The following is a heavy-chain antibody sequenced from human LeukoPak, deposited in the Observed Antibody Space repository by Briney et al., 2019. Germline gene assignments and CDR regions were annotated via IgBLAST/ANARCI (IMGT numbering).Heavy chain of an antibody. CDR2: ITVSGGGT. V-gene: IGHV3-23*01. D-gene: IGHD2-21*02. J-gene: IGHJ6*02. CDR3: AKDLVTAQPNYYYGMDV. Sequence: TGGSLTLFCAASGFTFSNYAFIWVRQAPGRGVDGVSTITVSGGGTYYADSVKGRFTISRDNSKNTLYLQMNSLRAGDTAVYYCAKDLVTAQPNYYYGMDVWGQGTTVTVSS. CDR1: GFTFSNYA.